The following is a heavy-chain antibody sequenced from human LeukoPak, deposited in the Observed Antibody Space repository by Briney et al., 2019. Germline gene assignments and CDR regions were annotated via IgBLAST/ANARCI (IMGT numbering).Heavy chain of an antibody. CDR3: ARGVFGGVIADGFDY. J-gene: IGHJ4*02. D-gene: IGHD3-16*02. CDR1: GFTFSSYD. V-gene: IGHV3-13*01. CDR2: IGTAGDT. Sequence: GGSLRLSCAASGFTFSSYDMHWVRQATGKGLEWVSAIGTAGDTYYPGSVKGRFTISRANAKNSLYFQMNSLRAGDTAVYYCARGVFGGVIADGFDYWGQGTLVTVSS.